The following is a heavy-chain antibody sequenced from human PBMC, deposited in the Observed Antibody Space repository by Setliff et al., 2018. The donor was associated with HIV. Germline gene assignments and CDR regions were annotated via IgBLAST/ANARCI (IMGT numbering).Heavy chain of an antibody. D-gene: IGHD6-13*01. CDR3: ARIGSGWSVGWFDP. Sequence: PGESLKISCKGSGYTFTGYRIGWVRQMPGKGLEWMGIIYPGDSDTRYSPSFQGQVTISADKSINTAYLQWSSLKASDTAIYYCARIGSGWSVGWFDPWGQGTLVTVSS. CDR2: IYPGDSDT. V-gene: IGHV5-51*01. CDR1: GYTFTGYR. J-gene: IGHJ5*02.